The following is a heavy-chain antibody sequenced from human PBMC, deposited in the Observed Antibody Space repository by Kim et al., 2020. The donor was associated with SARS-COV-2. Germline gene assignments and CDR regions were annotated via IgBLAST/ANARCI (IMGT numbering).Heavy chain of an antibody. CDR1: GGSISSSSYY. Sequence: SETLSLTCTVSGGSISSSSYYWGWIRQPPGKGLEWIASIYYSGSTYYNPSPKSRVTISVDTSKNQFSLKLSSVTAADTAVYYCAKHTLGYCSGGICSAEYFQHWGHGTLVTVSS. D-gene: IGHD2-15*01. J-gene: IGHJ1*01. CDR2: IYYSGST. V-gene: IGHV4-39*07. CDR3: AKHTLGYCSGGICSAEYFQH.